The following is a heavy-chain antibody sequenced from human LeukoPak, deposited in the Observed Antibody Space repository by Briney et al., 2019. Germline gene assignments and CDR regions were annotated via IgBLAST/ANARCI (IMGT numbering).Heavy chain of an antibody. D-gene: IGHD3-10*01. V-gene: IGHV3-74*01. CDR1: GFTFSGSW. CDR3: ARGLMVRGDYCGMDV. J-gene: IGHJ6*02. CDR2: INSDGGST. Sequence: GGSLRLSCAAPGFTFSGSWMNWVRQAPGKGLVWVSRINSDGGSTSYADSVKGRFTISRDNAKNTLYLQMNSLRAEDTAVYYCARGLMVRGDYCGMDVWGQGTTVTVSS.